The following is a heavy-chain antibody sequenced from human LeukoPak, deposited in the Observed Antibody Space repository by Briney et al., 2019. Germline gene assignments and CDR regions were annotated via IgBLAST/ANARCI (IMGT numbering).Heavy chain of an antibody. J-gene: IGHJ4*02. CDR1: GFTFSSYW. D-gene: IGHD6-19*01. CDR3: AHSSGWSEYYFDY. Sequence: GGSLRLSCAASGFTFSSYWMSWVRQAPGKGLEWVANIKQDGSEKYYVDSVKGRFTISRDNAKNSLYLQMNSLRAEDTAVYYCAHSSGWSEYYFDYWGQGTLVTVSS. V-gene: IGHV3-7*01. CDR2: IKQDGSEK.